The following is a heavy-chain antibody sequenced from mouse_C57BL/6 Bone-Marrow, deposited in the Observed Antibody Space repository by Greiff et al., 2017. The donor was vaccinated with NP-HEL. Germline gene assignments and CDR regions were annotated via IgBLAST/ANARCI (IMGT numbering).Heavy chain of an antibody. CDR3: ARSLYDGYYVTFAY. CDR1: GYAFSSSW. J-gene: IGHJ3*01. CDR2: IYPGDGDT. Sequence: QVQLQQSGPELVKPGASVKISCKASGYAFSSSWMNWVKQRPGKGLEWIGRIYPGDGDTNYNGKLKGKATLTADKSSSTAYMQLSSLTSEDSAVYFCARSLYDGYYVTFAYWGQGTLVTVSA. V-gene: IGHV1-82*01. D-gene: IGHD2-3*01.